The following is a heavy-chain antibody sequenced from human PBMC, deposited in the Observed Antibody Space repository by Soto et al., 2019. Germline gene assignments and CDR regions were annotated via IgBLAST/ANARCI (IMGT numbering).Heavy chain of an antibody. J-gene: IGHJ5*02. Sequence: GGSLRLSCAASGFTFSSYWMHWVRQAPGKGLVWVSRINSDGGSTSYADSVKGRFTISRDNAKNTLYLQMNSLRAEDTAVYYCARDLIKLRHYDILTGLDPWGQGTLVTVSS. D-gene: IGHD3-9*01. CDR3: ARDLIKLRHYDILTGLDP. V-gene: IGHV3-74*01. CDR2: INSDGGST. CDR1: GFTFSSYW.